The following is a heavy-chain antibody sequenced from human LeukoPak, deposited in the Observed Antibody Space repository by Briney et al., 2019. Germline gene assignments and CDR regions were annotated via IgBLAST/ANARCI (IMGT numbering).Heavy chain of an antibody. CDR2: IYYSGST. J-gene: IGHJ5*02. CDR1: GDSISSDISY. CDR3: ARDRLTMVRGVITTGWFDP. D-gene: IGHD3-10*01. Sequence: SETLSLTCTVSGDSISSDISYCSWIRQPPGRGLEWIGYIYYSGSTNYNPSLKSRVTISVDTSKNQFSLKLSSVTAADTAVYYCARDRLTMVRGVITTGWFDPWGQGTLVTVSS. V-gene: IGHV4-61*01.